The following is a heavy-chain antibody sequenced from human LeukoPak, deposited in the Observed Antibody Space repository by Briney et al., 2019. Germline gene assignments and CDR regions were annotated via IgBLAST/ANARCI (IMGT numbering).Heavy chain of an antibody. J-gene: IGHJ4*02. CDR3: ARGRGYRDYDRPLDY. D-gene: IGHD5-12*01. V-gene: IGHV3-53*01. CDR2: ITSGGNT. Sequence: PGGSLRLSCAASGFTVSSNYMNWVRQAPGKGLEWVSVITSGGNTYYADSVKGRFTTSRDNSKNTLYVQTNSLRAEDTAIYYCARGRGYRDYDRPLDYWGQGTLVTVSS. CDR1: GFTVSSNY.